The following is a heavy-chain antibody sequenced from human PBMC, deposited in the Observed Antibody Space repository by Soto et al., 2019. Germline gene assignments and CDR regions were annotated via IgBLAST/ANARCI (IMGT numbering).Heavy chain of an antibody. CDR3: ARDHESWYYWFDP. D-gene: IGHD6-13*01. V-gene: IGHV1-2*02. CDR2: INPNSGGT. CDR1: GYTFTGYY. J-gene: IGHJ5*02. Sequence: ASVKVSCKDSGYTFTGYYMHWVRPAPGQGLEWMGWINPNSGGTNYAQKFQGRVTMTRDTSISTAYMELSRLRSDDTAVYYCARDHESWYYWFDPWGQGTLVTVSS.